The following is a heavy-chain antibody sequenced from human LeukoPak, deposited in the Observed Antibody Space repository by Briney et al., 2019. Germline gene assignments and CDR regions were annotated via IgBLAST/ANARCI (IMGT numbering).Heavy chain of an antibody. D-gene: IGHD5-18*01. CDR2: IYTSGST. J-gene: IGHJ4*02. CDR3: ARDVGGYNYGYSLDY. Sequence: SETLSLTCTVSGGSISSYYWSWIRQPAGKGLEWIGRIYTSGSTTYNPSLKSRVTMSVDTSKNQFSLKLRSVTAADTAVYYCARDVGGYNYGYSLDYWGQGTPVSVSS. CDR1: GGSISSYY. V-gene: IGHV4-4*07.